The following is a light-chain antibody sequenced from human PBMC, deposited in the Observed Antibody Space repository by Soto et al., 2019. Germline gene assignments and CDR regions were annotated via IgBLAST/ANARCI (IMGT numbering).Light chain of an antibody. CDR3: SSYTSSSTRA. J-gene: IGLJ3*02. CDR2: EVS. Sequence: QSALTQPASVSGSPGQSITISCTGTSSDVGGYNYVSWYQQHPGKAPKLMIYEVSNRPSGVSNRFSGSKSGNTASLTISGLQAEDEADSYCSSYTSSSTRAFGGGTKLTVL. V-gene: IGLV2-14*01. CDR1: SSDVGGYNY.